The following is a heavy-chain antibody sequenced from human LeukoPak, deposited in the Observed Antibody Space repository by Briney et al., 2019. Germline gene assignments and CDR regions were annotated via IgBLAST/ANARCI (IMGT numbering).Heavy chain of an antibody. V-gene: IGHV3-30*03. Sequence: GGSLRLSCAASGFTFSSYGMHWVRQAPGKGLEWVAVISYDGSNKYYADSVRGRFTISRDNSKNTLYLQMNSLKTEDTAVYYCTTFTANDCFDPWGQGTLVTVSP. CDR3: TTFTANDCFDP. J-gene: IGHJ5*02. D-gene: IGHD2/OR15-2a*01. CDR2: ISYDGSNK. CDR1: GFTFSSYG.